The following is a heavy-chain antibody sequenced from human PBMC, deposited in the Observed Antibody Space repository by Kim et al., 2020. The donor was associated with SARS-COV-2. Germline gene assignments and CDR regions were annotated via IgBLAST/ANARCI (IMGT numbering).Heavy chain of an antibody. CDR1: GFTFSSYA. V-gene: IGHV3-64D*06. J-gene: IGHJ2*01. Sequence: GGSLRLSCSASGFTFSSYAIHWVRQAPGKGLEYVSGISPNGGGTYYADSVKGRFTISRDNSKNTLYLQMRNLRTEDTAVYYCVNLPTRVYSSSSGHIDLWGRGTLVTVSS. CDR3: VNLPTRVYSSSSGHIDL. CDR2: ISPNGGGT. D-gene: IGHD6-6*01.